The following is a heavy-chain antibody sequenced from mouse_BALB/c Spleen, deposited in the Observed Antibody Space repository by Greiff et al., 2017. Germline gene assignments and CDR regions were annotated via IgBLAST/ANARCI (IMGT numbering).Heavy chain of an antibody. CDR3: TLTTVVDY. D-gene: IGHD1-1*01. CDR1: GYTFTSYW. Sequence: QVQLQQPGAELVRPGASVKLSCKASGYTFTSYWINWVKQRPGQGLEWIGNIYPSDSYTNYNQKFKDKATLTVDKSSSTAYMQLSSPTSEDSAVYYCTLTTVVDYWGQGTTLTVSS. CDR2: IYPSDSYT. J-gene: IGHJ2*01. V-gene: IGHV1-69*02.